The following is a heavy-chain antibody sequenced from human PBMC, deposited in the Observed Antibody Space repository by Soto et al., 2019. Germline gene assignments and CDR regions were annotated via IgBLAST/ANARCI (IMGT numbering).Heavy chain of an antibody. V-gene: IGHV3-74*01. CDR3: VRVGGRHGNYKVYGMDV. Sequence: PGGSLRLSCAGSGFTLSSYWRHWVRQAPGKGLVWVSRINNDGSTTSYAASVKGRSTISGDSAKHTVYLQMNGLRVEDAAVYYCVRVGGRHGNYKVYGMDVWGQGTTVSVSS. CDR1: GFTLSSYW. CDR2: INNDGSTT. D-gene: IGHD1-7*01. J-gene: IGHJ6*01.